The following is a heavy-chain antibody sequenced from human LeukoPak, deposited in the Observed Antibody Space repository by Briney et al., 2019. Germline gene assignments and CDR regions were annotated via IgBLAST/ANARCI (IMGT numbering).Heavy chain of an antibody. Sequence: GASVKVSCKASGYTFTSYYMHWVRQAPGQELEWMGIINPSGGSTSYAQKFQGRVTMTRDTSTSTVYMELSSLRSEDTAVYYCARDFRGVYCSSTSCYTPYGDYYMDVWGKGTTVTVSS. D-gene: IGHD2-2*02. CDR2: INPSGGST. CDR3: ARDFRGVYCSSTSCYTPYGDYYMDV. CDR1: GYTFTSYY. V-gene: IGHV1-46*01. J-gene: IGHJ6*03.